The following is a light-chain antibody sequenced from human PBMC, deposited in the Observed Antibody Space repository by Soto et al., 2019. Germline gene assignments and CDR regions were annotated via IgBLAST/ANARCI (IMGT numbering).Light chain of an antibody. CDR1: SSNIGAGYD. J-gene: IGLJ1*01. CDR2: GNN. Sequence: QSALTQPPSVSGAPGQRVTISCTGSSSNIGAGYDVHWYQQVPGTAPKLLISGNNNRPSGVPDRFSGSKSGTSASLAITGLQAEDEADYYCQSYDNSLSADYVFGTGTKVTVL. CDR3: QSYDNSLSADYV. V-gene: IGLV1-40*01.